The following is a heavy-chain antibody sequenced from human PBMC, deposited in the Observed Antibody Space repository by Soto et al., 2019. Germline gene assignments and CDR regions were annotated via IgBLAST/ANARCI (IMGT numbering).Heavy chain of an antibody. CDR1: GDSITSNSYF. V-gene: IGHV4-39*01. J-gene: IGHJ4*02. CDR2: IYYSGTT. Sequence: SETLSLTCTVSGDSITSNSYFWAWIRQPPGKGLEWIGSIYYSGTTYYNPSLKSRVTISVDRSKNQFSLKLSSVTAADTAVYYCARRFSVDYFDYWGQGALVTVSS. CDR3: ARRFSVDYFDY.